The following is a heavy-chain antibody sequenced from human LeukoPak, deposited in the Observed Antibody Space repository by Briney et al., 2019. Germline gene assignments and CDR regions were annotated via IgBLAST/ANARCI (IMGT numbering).Heavy chain of an antibody. J-gene: IGHJ4*02. V-gene: IGHV3-48*01. CDR3: AKDATYSSGWTDY. CDR1: GFTFSSYS. D-gene: IGHD6-19*01. Sequence: GGSLRLSCAASGFTFSSYSMNWVRQAPGKGLEWVSYISSSSSTIYYADSVKGRFTISRDNAKSSLYLQMNSLRAEDTALYYYAKDATYSSGWTDYWGQGTLVTVSS. CDR2: ISSSSSTI.